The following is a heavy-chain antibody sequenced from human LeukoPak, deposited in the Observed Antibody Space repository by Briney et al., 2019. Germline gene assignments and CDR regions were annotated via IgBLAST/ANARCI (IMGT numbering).Heavy chain of an antibody. D-gene: IGHD3-10*01. V-gene: IGHV1-69*05. CDR2: FIPVFGRA. CDR3: ARDPLSRGSGSYSIDDY. CDR1: GGTFSNHA. J-gene: IGHJ4*02. Sequence: SVKVSCKTSGGTFSNHAISWVRQAPGQGLEWMGGFIPVFGRAIYAQKFQGRVTITTDESASTAYMELSSLRSEDTAVYYCARDPLSRGSGSYSIDDYWGQGTLVTVSS.